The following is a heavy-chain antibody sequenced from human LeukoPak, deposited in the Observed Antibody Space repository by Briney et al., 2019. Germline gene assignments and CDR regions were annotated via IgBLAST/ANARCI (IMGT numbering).Heavy chain of an antibody. CDR1: GYSFTSYW. CDR2: IYPGDSDT. Sequence: GESLKISCKGSGYSFTSYWIGWVRQMPGKGLEWMGIIYPGDSDTRYSPSFQGQVTISADKSISTAYLQWSSLRAEDTAVYYCAKDRLQQLVHPGWFDPWGQGTLVTVSS. V-gene: IGHV5-51*01. CDR3: AKDRLQQLVHPGWFDP. D-gene: IGHD6-13*01. J-gene: IGHJ5*02.